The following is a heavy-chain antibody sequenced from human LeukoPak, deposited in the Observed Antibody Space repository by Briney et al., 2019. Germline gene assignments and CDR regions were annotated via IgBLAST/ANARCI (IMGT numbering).Heavy chain of an antibody. CDR2: IFYTGST. CDR3: ARSPGIWNEYGRLEF. V-gene: IGHV4-31*03. D-gene: IGHD1-1*01. CDR1: GGSISSGGPY. Sequence: SETLSLTCTVSGGSISSGGPYWNWLRQRPGKGLEWIGYIFYTGSTYYNPSLKSRVTISVDTSKNQFSLKLSSVTAADTAVYYCARSPGIWNEYGRLEFWGQGALVTVSS. J-gene: IGHJ4*02.